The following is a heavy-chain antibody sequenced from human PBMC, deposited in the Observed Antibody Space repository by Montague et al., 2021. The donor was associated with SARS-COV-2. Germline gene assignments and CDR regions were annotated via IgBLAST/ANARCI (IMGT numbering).Heavy chain of an antibody. CDR3: ARTGLGAYDILTGYTVNAFDK. D-gene: IGHD3-9*01. J-gene: IGHJ3*02. V-gene: IGHV4-59*01. CDR1: GGSITSYY. CDR2: IYYSGST. Sequence: SETLSLTCTVSGGSITSYYWTWIRQPPGKGLEWVGRIYYSGSTNYNPSLKSRVTISVDTSKNQFSLKLSSVTAADTAVYYCARTGLGAYDILTGYTVNAFDKGGQGKM.